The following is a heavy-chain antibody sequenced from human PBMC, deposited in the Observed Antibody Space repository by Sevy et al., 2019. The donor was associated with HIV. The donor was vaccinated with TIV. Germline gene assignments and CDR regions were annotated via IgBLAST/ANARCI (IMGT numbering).Heavy chain of an antibody. CDR2: FSYSGST. CDR3: ARSRVITGTFDY. V-gene: IGHV4-59*01. Sequence: SETLSLTCTVSGGSISGYYWTWIRQPPGKGLEWIGYFSYSGSTKYNPSLKSRGTISVDTSKNKFSLQLSSVTAADTAVYYCARSRVITGTFDYWGQGTLVTVSS. CDR1: GGSISGYY. D-gene: IGHD1-20*01. J-gene: IGHJ4*02.